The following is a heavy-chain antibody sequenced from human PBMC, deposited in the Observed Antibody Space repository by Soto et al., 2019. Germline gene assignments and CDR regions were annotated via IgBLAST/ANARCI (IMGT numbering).Heavy chain of an antibody. J-gene: IGHJ4*02. CDR1: GGSISSSSYY. Sequence: SETLSLTCTVSGGSISSSSYYWGWIRQPPGKGLEWIGSIYYSGSTYYNPSLKSRVTISVDTSKNQFSLKLSSVTAADTAVYYCARQAGYSSGWYGLWYFDYWGQGTRVTVSS. V-gene: IGHV4-39*01. D-gene: IGHD6-19*01. CDR3: ARQAGYSSGWYGLWYFDY. CDR2: IYYSGST.